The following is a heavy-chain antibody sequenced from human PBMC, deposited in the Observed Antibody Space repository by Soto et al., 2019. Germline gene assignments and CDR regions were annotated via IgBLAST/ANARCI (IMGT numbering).Heavy chain of an antibody. V-gene: IGHV3-15*01. CDR1: GFTFSNAW. Sequence: EVQLVESGGGLVKPGGSLRLSCAASGFTFSNAWMSWVRQAPGKGLEWVGRIKSKTDGGTTDYAAPVKGRFTISRDDSKNTLYLQMNSLKTEDTAVYYCTTVIPYYVILTGYYWDDAFDIWGQGTMVTVSS. CDR3: TTVIPYYVILTGYYWDDAFDI. J-gene: IGHJ3*02. CDR2: IKSKTDGGTT. D-gene: IGHD3-9*01.